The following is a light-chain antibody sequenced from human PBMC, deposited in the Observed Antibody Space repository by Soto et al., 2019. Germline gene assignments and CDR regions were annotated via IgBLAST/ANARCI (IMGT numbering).Light chain of an antibody. V-gene: IGKV1-5*01. CDR2: DAS. Sequence: DIPMTQSPSTLSASVGDRVTITCRASQSISSWLAWYQQKPGKAPKLLIYDASSFESGVPSRFSGSGSGTEFTLTISSLQPYDFATYYCQQYNSYSFGGGTKVEIK. CDR3: QQYNSYS. J-gene: IGKJ4*01. CDR1: QSISSW.